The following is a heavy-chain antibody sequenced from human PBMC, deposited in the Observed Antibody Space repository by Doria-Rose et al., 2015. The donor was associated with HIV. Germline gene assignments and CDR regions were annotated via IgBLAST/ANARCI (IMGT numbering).Heavy chain of an antibody. CDR3: ARVLSGTSDY. Sequence: QVQLQESGPGLVKPSETLSLTCSVSGGSISHYYWSWIRQPPGKGLEYIGGIFYTGSTNYSPSLKSRVSISIDTSKNKFSLRLSSVTAADTAVYYCARVLSGTSDYWGQGTLVTASS. J-gene: IGHJ4*02. CDR2: IFYTGST. D-gene: IGHD1-26*01. V-gene: IGHV4-59*01. CDR1: GGSISHYY.